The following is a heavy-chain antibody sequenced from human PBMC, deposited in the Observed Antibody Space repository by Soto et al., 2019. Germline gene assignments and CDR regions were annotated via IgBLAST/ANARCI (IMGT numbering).Heavy chain of an antibody. D-gene: IGHD5-18*01. CDR2: IWFDGSNK. CDR3: SKNERRGYSYGVDFDY. Sequence: PGGSLRLSCAASGFTFRSYGMHWVRQAPGKGLEWVAVIWFDGSNKYYADSVKGRFTISRDNSQNTLYLQMNTLRAEDTAVYYFSKNERRGYSYGVDFDYCGEGTLVTVSS. CDR1: GFTFRSYG. V-gene: IGHV3-33*06. J-gene: IGHJ4*02.